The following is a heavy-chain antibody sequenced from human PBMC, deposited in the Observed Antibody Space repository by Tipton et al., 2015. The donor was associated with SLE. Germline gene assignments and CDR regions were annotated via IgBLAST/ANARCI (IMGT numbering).Heavy chain of an antibody. CDR2: INTSGTT. J-gene: IGHJ6*03. CDR3: ARGYQLPVGLYFYYYMSV. Sequence: TLSLTCTVSGGSVSSGFFYWSWIRQPAGKGLEWIGRINTSGTTNYNPSLKSRVTISVDTSKNQFSLKLSSVTAADTAVYYCARGYQLPVGLYFYYYMSVWCKGTTVTVSS. V-gene: IGHV4-61*02. CDR1: GGSVSSGFFY. D-gene: IGHD2-2*01.